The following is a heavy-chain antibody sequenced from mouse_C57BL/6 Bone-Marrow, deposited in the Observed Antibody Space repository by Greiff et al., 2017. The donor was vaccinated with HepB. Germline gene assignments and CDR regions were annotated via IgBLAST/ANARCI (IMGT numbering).Heavy chain of an antibody. J-gene: IGHJ4*01. V-gene: IGHV2-6*01. CDR1: GFSLTSYG. Sequence: VQLQESGPGLVAPSQSLSITCSVSGFSLTSYGVDWVRQSPGKGLEWLGVIWGVGSTNYNSALKSRLSISKDNSKSQVFLKMNSLQTDDTAMYYCDILNYYGSSSAMDYWGQGTTVTVSS. D-gene: IGHD1-1*01. CDR3: DILNYYGSSSAMDY. CDR2: IWGVGST.